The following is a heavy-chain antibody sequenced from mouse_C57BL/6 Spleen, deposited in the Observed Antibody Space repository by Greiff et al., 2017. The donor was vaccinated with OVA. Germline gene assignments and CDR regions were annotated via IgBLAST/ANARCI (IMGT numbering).Heavy chain of an antibody. CDR2: IDPEDGDT. Sequence: VQLQQSGAELVRPGASVKLSCTASGFNIKDYYMHWVKQRPEQGLEWIGRIDPEDGDTEYAPKFQGKATMTADTSSNTAYLQLSSLTSEDTAVYYGTTGYYGSLYAMDYWGQGTSVTVSS. D-gene: IGHD1-1*01. V-gene: IGHV14-1*01. CDR1: GFNIKDYY. J-gene: IGHJ4*01. CDR3: TTGYYGSLYAMDY.